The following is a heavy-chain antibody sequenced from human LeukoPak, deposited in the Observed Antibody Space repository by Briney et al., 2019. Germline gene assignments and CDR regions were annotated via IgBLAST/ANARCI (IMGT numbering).Heavy chain of an antibody. CDR2: IDTSGNT. CDR3: ARVSSSWYQDWYFDL. CDR1: GGSISSYY. Sequence: SETLSLTCTVPGGSISSYYWSWIRQPAGKGLEWIGRIDTSGNTNYKPSLKSRVTMSVDTSKNQFSLKLSSVTAADTAVYYCARVSSSWYQDWYFDLWGRGTLVTVSS. J-gene: IGHJ2*01. V-gene: IGHV4-4*07. D-gene: IGHD6-13*01.